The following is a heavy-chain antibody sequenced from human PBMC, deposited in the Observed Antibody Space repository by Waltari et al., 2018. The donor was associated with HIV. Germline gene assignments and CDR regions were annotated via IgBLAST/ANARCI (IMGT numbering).Heavy chain of an antibody. V-gene: IGHV3-33*06. CDR2: IWSDGYNK. CDR1: GFTFSSYG. CDR3: VKERGPFNGFDI. D-gene: IGHD3-16*01. Sequence: QVYLMESGGGVVQPAGPLQLSCAASGFTFSSYGMHWVRQAPGKGLEWVAVIWSDGYNKFYADSVRGRFTFSRDNSKYTLSLQMNSLRAEDTALYYCVKERGPFNGFDIWGQGTMVTVSS. J-gene: IGHJ3*02.